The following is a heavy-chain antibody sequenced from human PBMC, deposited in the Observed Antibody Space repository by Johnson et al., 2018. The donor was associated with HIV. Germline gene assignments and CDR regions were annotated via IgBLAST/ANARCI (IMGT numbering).Heavy chain of an antibody. Sequence: EVQLVESGGGLVQPGGSLRLSCAASGFIFSSYWMHWVRQAPGKGLVWVSRINSDGSSTTYADSVKGRFTISRDNAKNTLYLQMNSLRAEDTAVYYCPRETNSAMAWDAFDIWGQGTMVIVSS. CDR3: PRETNSAMAWDAFDI. D-gene: IGHD5-18*01. J-gene: IGHJ3*02. CDR1: GFIFSSYW. CDR2: INSDGSST. V-gene: IGHV3-74*01.